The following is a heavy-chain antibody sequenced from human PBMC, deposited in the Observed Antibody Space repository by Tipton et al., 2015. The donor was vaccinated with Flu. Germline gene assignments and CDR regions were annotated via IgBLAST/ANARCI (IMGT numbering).Heavy chain of an antibody. J-gene: IGHJ4*02. CDR3: ARHTGDSVRGVIDY. Sequence: TLSLTCSVSGDSIGSDYYWGWIRQPPGKGLEWIGNVHRAGSPYYNPSLRSRVTIAVDEPKLQFSLRLSSVTAADTAVYYCARHTGDSVRGVIDYWGQGTLVTVSS. CDR1: GDSIGSDYY. D-gene: IGHD3-10*02. V-gene: IGHV4-38-2*01. CDR2: VHRAGSP.